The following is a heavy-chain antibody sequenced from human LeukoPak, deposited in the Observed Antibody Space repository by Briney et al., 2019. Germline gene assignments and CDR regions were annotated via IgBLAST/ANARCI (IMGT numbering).Heavy chain of an antibody. CDR3: AKGRLGPVRGDAFDI. V-gene: IGHV3-33*06. CDR1: GFTFSSYG. D-gene: IGHD3-10*01. J-gene: IGHJ3*02. CDR2: IWYDGSNK. Sequence: GGSLRLSCAASGFTFSSYGMRWVRQAPGKGLEWVAVIWYDGSNKYYADSVKGRFTISRDNSKNALYLQMNSLRAEDTAVYYCAKGRLGPVRGDAFDIWGQGTMVTASS.